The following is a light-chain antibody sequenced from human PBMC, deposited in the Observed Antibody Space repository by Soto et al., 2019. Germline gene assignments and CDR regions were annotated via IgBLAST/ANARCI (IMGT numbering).Light chain of an antibody. CDR3: SSYTSSSTPYV. CDR1: SSDVGGYNY. Sequence: QSVLTQPASVSGSPGQSITISCTGTSSDVGGYNYVSWYQQHPGKAHKLMIYDVSNRPSGVSNRFSGSKSGNTASLTIFGLQAEDEADYYCSSYTSSSTPYVFGTGTRSPS. J-gene: IGLJ1*01. CDR2: DVS. V-gene: IGLV2-14*01.